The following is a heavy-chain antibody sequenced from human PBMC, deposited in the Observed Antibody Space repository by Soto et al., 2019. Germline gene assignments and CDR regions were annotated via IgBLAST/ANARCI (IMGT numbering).Heavy chain of an antibody. V-gene: IGHV4-4*02. Sequence: SETLSLTCAVSGGSFTGNNWWTWVRQPPGQGLEWIGEIYRTGSTNYNPSLKSRVTISLDKSENQFSLKVTSLTAADTAVYYCASRDPGTSVDYWGQGTLVTV. CDR3: ASRDPGTSVDY. D-gene: IGHD1-7*01. J-gene: IGHJ4*02. CDR2: IYRTGST. CDR1: GGSFTGNNW.